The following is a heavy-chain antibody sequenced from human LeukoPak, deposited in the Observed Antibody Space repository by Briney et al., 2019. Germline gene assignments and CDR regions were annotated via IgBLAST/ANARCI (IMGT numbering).Heavy chain of an antibody. Sequence: KPSETLSLTCTVSGGSISSSSYYWGWIRQPPGKGLEWIGSIYYSGSTYYNPSLKSRVSISVHTSKNQFSLKLSSVTAADTAVYYCARRVGATFYYYYMDVWGKGTTVTVSS. J-gene: IGHJ6*03. CDR1: GGSISSSSYY. CDR3: ARRVGATFYYYYMDV. V-gene: IGHV4-39*01. CDR2: IYYSGST. D-gene: IGHD1-26*01.